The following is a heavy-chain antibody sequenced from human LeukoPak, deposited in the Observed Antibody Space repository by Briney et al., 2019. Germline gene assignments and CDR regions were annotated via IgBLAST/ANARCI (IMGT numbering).Heavy chain of an antibody. CDR3: AGVEPVKAPYQLLPYYYYYYMDV. CDR2: IYYSGST. Sequence: SQTLSLTCTVSGGSISSGGYYWSWIRQHPGKGLEWIGYIYYSGSTYYNPSLKSRVTISVDTSKNQFSLKLSSVTAADTAVYYCAGVEPVKAPYQLLPYYYYYYMDVWGKGTTVTVSS. V-gene: IGHV4-31*03. CDR1: GGSISSGGYY. D-gene: IGHD2-2*01. J-gene: IGHJ6*03.